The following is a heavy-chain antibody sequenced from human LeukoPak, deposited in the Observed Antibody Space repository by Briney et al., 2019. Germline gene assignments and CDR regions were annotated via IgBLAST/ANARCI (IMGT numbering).Heavy chain of an antibody. CDR1: GFTFSDYY. CDR3: ARERRGWEAGSWPDGFDI. Sequence: PGGSLRLSCAASGFTFSDYYMSWIRQAPGQGLEWVSYTTNTGGLRYYADSVKGRFTISRDNAKNSLSLQMNSLSVDDTAVYYCARERRGWEAGSWPDGFDIWGQGTMVTVS. J-gene: IGHJ3*02. V-gene: IGHV3-11*04. D-gene: IGHD1-26*01. CDR2: TTNTGGLR.